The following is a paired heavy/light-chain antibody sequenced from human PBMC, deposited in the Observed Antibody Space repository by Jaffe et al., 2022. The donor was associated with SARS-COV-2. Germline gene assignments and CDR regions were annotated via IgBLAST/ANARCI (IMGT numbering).Heavy chain of an antibody. CDR2: IRYTGIT. V-gene: IGHV4-31*03. CDR3: ARVIDGVAAAGT. D-gene: IGHD6-13*01. J-gene: IGHJ4*02. Sequence: QVQLQESGPGLVKPSQTLSLTCTVSGGSISSGGSYWSWIRQLPGKGLEWIGYIRYTGITYYNPSLESRVAISKDTSKNQFSLKLSSVTAADTALYYCARVIDGVAAAGTWGQGTLVTVSS. CDR1: GGSISSGGSY.
Light chain of an antibody. CDR1: SSDVGNYNY. CDR3: CSYAGGNTLV. Sequence: HSALTQPPSASGSPGQSVTISCSGTSSDVGNYNYVSWYQQHPGKAPKLIIYEVSKRPSGVPDRFSGSKSGNTASLTVSGLQAADEADYYCCSYAGGNTLVFGGGTELTVL. V-gene: IGLV2-8*01. CDR2: EVS. J-gene: IGLJ2*01.